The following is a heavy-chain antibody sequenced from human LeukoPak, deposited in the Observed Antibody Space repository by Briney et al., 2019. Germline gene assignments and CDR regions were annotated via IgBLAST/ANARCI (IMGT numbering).Heavy chain of an antibody. D-gene: IGHD6-13*01. J-gene: IGHJ6*04. CDR2: NRSKAYGGTT. V-gene: IGHV3-49*04. CDR1: GFTFGDYA. CDR3: TRDSSSWYRGYYYYYYGMDV. Sequence: PGGSLRLSCTASGFTFGDYAMSWVRQAPGKGLEWVGFNRSKAYGGTTEYAASVKGRFTISRDDSKSIAYLQMNSLKTEDTAVYYCTRDSSSWYRGYYYYYYGMDVWGKGTTVTVSS.